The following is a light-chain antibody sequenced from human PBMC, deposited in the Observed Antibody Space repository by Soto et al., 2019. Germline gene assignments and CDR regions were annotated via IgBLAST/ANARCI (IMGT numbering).Light chain of an antibody. CDR1: SSNIGSSN. J-gene: IGLJ1*01. Sequence: QSVLTQPPSASGTPGQRVTISCSGSSSNIGSSNVYWYQQLPGTAPKLLIYRNNQRPSGVPDRFSGSKSVTSASLAISGLRSEDEADYYCAAWDDSLSGQVFGTGTKVTVL. V-gene: IGLV1-47*01. CDR2: RNN. CDR3: AAWDDSLSGQV.